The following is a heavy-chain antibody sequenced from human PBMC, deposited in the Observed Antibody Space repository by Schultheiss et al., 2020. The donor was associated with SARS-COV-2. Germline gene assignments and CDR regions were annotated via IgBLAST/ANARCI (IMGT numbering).Heavy chain of an antibody. Sequence: SETLSLTCTVSGGSISSSSYYWSWIRQHPGKGLEWIGYIYYSGSTNYNPSLKSRVTISVDTSKNQFSLKLSSVTAADTAVYYCARVILSRGGRLGELSSHNWFDPWGQGTLVTVSS. J-gene: IGHJ5*02. CDR2: IYYSGST. CDR3: ARVILSRGGRLGELSSHNWFDP. V-gene: IGHV4-61*05. CDR1: GGSISSSSYY. D-gene: IGHD3-16*02.